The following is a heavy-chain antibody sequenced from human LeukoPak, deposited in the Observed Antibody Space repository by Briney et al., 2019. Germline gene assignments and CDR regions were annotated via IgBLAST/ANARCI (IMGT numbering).Heavy chain of an antibody. CDR1: GGSISSYY. Sequence: SETLSLTCTVSGGSISSYYWSWIRQPAGKGLEWIGRIYTSGSTNYNPSLKSRATMSVDTSKNQFSLKLSSVTAADTAVYYCARGGQQLDVGYYGMDVWGQGTTVTVSS. V-gene: IGHV4-4*07. CDR2: IYTSGST. CDR3: ARGGQQLDVGYYGMDV. D-gene: IGHD6-13*01. J-gene: IGHJ6*02.